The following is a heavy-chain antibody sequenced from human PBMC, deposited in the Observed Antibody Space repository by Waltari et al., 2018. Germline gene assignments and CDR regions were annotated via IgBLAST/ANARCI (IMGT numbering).Heavy chain of an antibody. CDR1: GYTFTGYY. CDR2: INPTSGGT. CDR3: ARGFDWSAFDI. Sequence: QVQLVQSGAEVKKPGASVKVSCKASGYTFTGYYMPWVRQAPGQGLEWRGRINPTSGGTNYAQKVQGRVTMTRDTSSSTAYMELSRLRSDDTAVYYCARGFDWSAFDIWGQGTMVTVSS. D-gene: IGHD3-9*01. V-gene: IGHV1-2*06. J-gene: IGHJ3*02.